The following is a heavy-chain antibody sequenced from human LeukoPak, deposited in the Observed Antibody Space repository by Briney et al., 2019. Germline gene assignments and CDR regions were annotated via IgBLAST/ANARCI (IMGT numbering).Heavy chain of an antibody. V-gene: IGHV5-51*01. CDR2: IYPADSDT. J-gene: IGHJ4*02. CDR1: GYSFTSYW. D-gene: IGHD6-13*01. CDR3: ARPSAGSVGH. Sequence: GGSLKISCKVSGYSFTSYWIGWVRQMPGKGLEWMGIIYPADSDTTYSPSFQGQVTISADKSISTAYLQWSSLKVSDTAMYYCARPSAGSVGHWGQGTLVTVSS.